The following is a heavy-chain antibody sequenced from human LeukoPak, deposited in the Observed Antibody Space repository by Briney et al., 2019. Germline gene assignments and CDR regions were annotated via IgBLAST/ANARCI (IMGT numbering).Heavy chain of an antibody. J-gene: IGHJ5*02. Sequence: PSETLSLTCTVSGGSMTHYFWNWIRQAPGKGLEWIGYTHTSGSPDYSRSLKSRVTISLDTSKNHFSLMLSSVTAADTAVYFCARATQRYCSGTTCFPYWFDTWGQGTLATVSS. CDR1: GGSMTHYF. CDR2: THTSGSP. D-gene: IGHD2-2*01. V-gene: IGHV4-4*09. CDR3: ARATQRYCSGTTCFPYWFDT.